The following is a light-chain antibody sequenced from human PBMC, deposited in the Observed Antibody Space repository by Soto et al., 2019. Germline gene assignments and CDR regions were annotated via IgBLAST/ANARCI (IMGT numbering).Light chain of an antibody. Sequence: DIQMTQSPFSLSASVGDRFAITFRASQGINNYLAWYQQKPGKVPRLLIYAASSLQSGVPSRFSGSGSGTDFTLTISSLQPEDFATYYCQQLHDYPITFGQGTRLEIK. CDR2: AAS. V-gene: IGKV1-17*03. J-gene: IGKJ5*01. CDR3: QQLHDYPIT. CDR1: QGINNY.